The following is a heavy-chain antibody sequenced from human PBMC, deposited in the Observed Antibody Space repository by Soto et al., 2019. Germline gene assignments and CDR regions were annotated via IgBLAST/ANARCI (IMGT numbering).Heavy chain of an antibody. D-gene: IGHD3-9*01. V-gene: IGHV3-23*01. Sequence: VQLLESGGGLVQPGRSLRLSCAASGFTFSSYAMSWVRQAPGKGLEWVSAISGSGGSTYYADSVKGRFTISRDNSKHTLYLQMNSLRAEDTAVYYCAKDYGDDDILTGYYSLGYYMDVWGKGTTVTVSS. CDR3: AKDYGDDDILTGYYSLGYYMDV. CDR1: GFTFSSYA. CDR2: ISGSGGST. J-gene: IGHJ6*03.